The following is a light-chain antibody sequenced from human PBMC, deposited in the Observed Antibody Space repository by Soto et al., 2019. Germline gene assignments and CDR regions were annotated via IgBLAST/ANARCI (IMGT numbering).Light chain of an antibody. Sequence: EILLTQSPATLSVSPGESATLSCRASQTVSSGYLAWYQQKPGQAPRLLIYGASSRATGIPDRFSGSGSGTDFSLKISRLEPEDFAVYWCKQYSSSNLRFGGGTKL. V-gene: IGKV3-20*01. CDR1: QTVSSGY. J-gene: IGKJ4*02. CDR3: KQYSSSNLR. CDR2: GAS.